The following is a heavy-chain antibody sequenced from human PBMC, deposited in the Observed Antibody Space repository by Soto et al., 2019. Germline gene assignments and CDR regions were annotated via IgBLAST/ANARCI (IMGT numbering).Heavy chain of an antibody. Sequence: RRLSCAASGFTFSSYAMNWVRQAPGKGLEWVSSINGNGRKTSYADSVRGRFTISRDNSKKTLFLHVNSLRAEDTAVYYCVKDLNFDFWTGYRYYAMEIWGQGTTVTVSS. CDR3: VKDLNFDFWTGYRYYAMEI. CDR2: INGNGRKT. J-gene: IGHJ6*02. CDR1: GFTFSSYA. D-gene: IGHD3-3*01. V-gene: IGHV3-23*01.